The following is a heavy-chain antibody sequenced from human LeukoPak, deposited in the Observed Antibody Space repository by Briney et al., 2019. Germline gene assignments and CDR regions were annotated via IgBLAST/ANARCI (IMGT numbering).Heavy chain of an antibody. V-gene: IGHV3-11*01. CDR2: ISSSGSTI. CDR3: AKLRSTSCPDAFDI. J-gene: IGHJ3*02. Sequence: GGSLRLSCAASGITFSDYYMSWIRQAPGKGLEWVSYISSSGSTIYYADSVKGRFTISRDNSKNTLYLQMNSLRAEDTAVYYCAKLRSTSCPDAFDIWGQGTMVTVSS. D-gene: IGHD2-2*01. CDR1: GITFSDYY.